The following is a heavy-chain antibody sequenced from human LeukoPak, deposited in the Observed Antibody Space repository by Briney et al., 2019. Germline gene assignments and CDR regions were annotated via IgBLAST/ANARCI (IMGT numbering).Heavy chain of an antibody. CDR3: TRVRSSTSCYRCNWFDP. V-gene: IGHV3-49*04. J-gene: IGHJ5*02. CDR1: GFTFGDYA. CDR2: IRSKAYGGTT. Sequence: GGSLRLSCTASGFTFGDYAMSWVRQAPWKGLEWVGFIRSKAYGGTTEYAASVKGRFTISRDDSKSIAYLQMNSLKTEDTAVYYCTRVRSSTSCYRCNWFDPWGQGTLVTVSS. D-gene: IGHD2-2*02.